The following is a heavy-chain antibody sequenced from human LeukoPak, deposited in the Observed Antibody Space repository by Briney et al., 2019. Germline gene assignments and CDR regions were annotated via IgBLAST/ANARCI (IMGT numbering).Heavy chain of an antibody. CDR2: IRSKANSYVT. CDR1: GFTFSGSA. CDR3: TPTKSSGWYSVGATAGIYAFDI. D-gene: IGHD6-19*01. V-gene: IGHV3-73*01. J-gene: IGHJ3*02. Sequence: GGSLKLSCAASGFTFSGSAMHWVRQASGKGLEWVGRIRSKANSYVTAYAASVKGRFTISRDDSKNTAYLQMNSLKTEDTAVYYCTPTKSSGWYSVGATAGIYAFDIWGQGTMVTVSS.